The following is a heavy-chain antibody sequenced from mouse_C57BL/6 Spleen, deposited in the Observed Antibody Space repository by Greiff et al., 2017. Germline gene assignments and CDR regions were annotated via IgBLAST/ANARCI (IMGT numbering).Heavy chain of an antibody. D-gene: IGHD2-4*01. J-gene: IGHJ1*03. V-gene: IGHV1-18*01. CDR3: ARTPYDYDDWYFDV. CDR2: INPNNGGT. CDR1: GYTFTDYN. Sequence: DVQLQESGPELVKPGASVKIPCKASGYTFTDYNMDWVKQSHGKSLEWIGDINPNNGGTIYNQKFKGKATLTVDKSSSTAYMELRSLTSEDTAVYYCARTPYDYDDWYFDVWGTGTTVTVSS.